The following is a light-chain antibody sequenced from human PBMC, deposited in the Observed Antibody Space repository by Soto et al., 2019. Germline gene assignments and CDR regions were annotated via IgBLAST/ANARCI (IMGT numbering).Light chain of an antibody. CDR3: SSYTSSSLYV. CDR2: EVT. J-gene: IGLJ1*01. CDR1: SSDVGGYNS. V-gene: IGLV2-14*01. Sequence: QSVLTQPASVSGSPGQSITISCTGTSSDVGGYNSVSWYQQHPGKAPKLMIYEVTNRPSGVSNRFSGSKSGNTASLTISGLQAEDEADYYCSSYTSSSLYVFGTGTQLTVL.